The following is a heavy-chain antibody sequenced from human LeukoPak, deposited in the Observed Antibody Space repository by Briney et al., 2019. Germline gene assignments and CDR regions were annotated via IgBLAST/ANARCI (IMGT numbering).Heavy chain of an antibody. J-gene: IGHJ4*02. V-gene: IGHV3-48*01. Sequence: GGSLRLSCAASGFTFSSYSMNWVRQAPGKGLEWVSYISSSSSTIYYADSVKSRFTISRDNAKNSLYLQMNSLRAEDTAVYYCARNYGSGSYYAIYWGQGTLVTVSS. CDR1: GFTFSSYS. D-gene: IGHD3-10*01. CDR3: ARNYGSGSYYAIY. CDR2: ISSSSSTI.